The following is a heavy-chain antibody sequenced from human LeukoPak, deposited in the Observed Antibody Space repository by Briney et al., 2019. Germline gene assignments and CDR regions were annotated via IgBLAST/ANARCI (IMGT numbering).Heavy chain of an antibody. Sequence: PGGSLRLSCAASGFTFSIYDMHWVGQAPGKGLEWVSYSSGSSSTIYYADSVRGRFTISRDNAKNSLYLQMNTLRVEDTAVYYCAGYGDYPYWGQGTLVTVSS. CDR3: AGYGDYPY. CDR2: SSGSSSTI. D-gene: IGHD4-17*01. V-gene: IGHV3-48*01. J-gene: IGHJ4*02. CDR1: GFTFSIYD.